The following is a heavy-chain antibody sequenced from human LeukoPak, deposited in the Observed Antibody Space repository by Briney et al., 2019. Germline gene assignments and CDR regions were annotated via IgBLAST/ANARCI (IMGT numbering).Heavy chain of an antibody. V-gene: IGHV4-30-2*01. CDR3: AAQYGDSSSWYGGRFDY. CDR1: GGSISSGGYS. Sequence: SQTLSLTCAVSGGSISSGGYSWSWIRQPPGKGLEWIGYIWHSGSTYYNPSLKSRVTISVDRSNNQFSLKLSSVTAADTVVYYCAAQYGDSSSWYGGRFDYWGQGTLVTVSS. CDR2: IWHSGST. J-gene: IGHJ4*02. D-gene: IGHD6-13*01.